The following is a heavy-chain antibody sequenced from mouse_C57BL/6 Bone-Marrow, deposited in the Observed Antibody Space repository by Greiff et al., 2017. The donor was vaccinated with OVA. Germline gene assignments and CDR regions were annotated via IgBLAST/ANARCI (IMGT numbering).Heavy chain of an antibody. J-gene: IGHJ3*01. CDR2: INPYNGGT. CDR1: GYTFTDYY. V-gene: IGHV1-19*01. Sequence: VQLQQSGPVLVKPGASVKMSCKASGYTFTDYYMNWVKQSHGKSLEWIGVINPYNGGTSYNQKFKGKATLTVDKSSSTAYMELNSLTSEDSAVYYCAREKGDGNYEGFAYWGQGTLVTVSA. CDR3: AREKGDGNYEGFAY. D-gene: IGHD2-1*01.